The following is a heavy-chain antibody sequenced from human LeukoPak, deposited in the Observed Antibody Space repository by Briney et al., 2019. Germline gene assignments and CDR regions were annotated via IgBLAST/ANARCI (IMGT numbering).Heavy chain of an antibody. V-gene: IGHV3-20*04. Sequence: GGSLRLSCAASGFTFDDYGMRWVRQAPGKGLECVSGINWQGDNTGYADYVKGRFTISSDNARNSLYLQMNSLRAEDTALYYCVRDFFYYDSSGYLIWGQGTLVTVSS. J-gene: IGHJ4*02. D-gene: IGHD3-22*01. CDR2: INWQGDNT. CDR1: GFTFDDYG. CDR3: VRDFFYYDSSGYLI.